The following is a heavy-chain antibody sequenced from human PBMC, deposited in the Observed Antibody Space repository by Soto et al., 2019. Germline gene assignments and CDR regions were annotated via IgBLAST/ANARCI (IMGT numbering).Heavy chain of an antibody. CDR1: GGSFSGYY. D-gene: IGHD4-17*01. CDR2: INHSGST. J-gene: IGHJ4*02. Sequence: SETLSLTCAVYGGSFSGYYWSWIRQPPGKGLEWIGEINHSGSTNYNPSLKSRVTISVDTSKNQFSLKLSSVTAADTAVYYCARSQTTVTTYQYYFDYWGQGTLVTVSS. CDR3: ARSQTTVTTYQYYFDY. V-gene: IGHV4-34*01.